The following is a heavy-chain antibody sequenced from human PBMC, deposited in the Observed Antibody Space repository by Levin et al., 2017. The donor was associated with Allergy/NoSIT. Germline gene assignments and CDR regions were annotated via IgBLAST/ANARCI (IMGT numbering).Heavy chain of an antibody. J-gene: IGHJ4*02. CDR1: GGSISTYY. D-gene: IGHD3-22*01. Sequence: SETLSLTCSVSGGSISTYYWSWIRQPPGNKLEWIGYINDSGSTNYNPSLKSRATISVDKSKNQLSLKLSSVTAADTAIYYCTREASGDGGGYLDYWGQGTLVTVSS. CDR3: TREASGDGGGYLDY. V-gene: IGHV4-59*01. CDR2: INDSGST.